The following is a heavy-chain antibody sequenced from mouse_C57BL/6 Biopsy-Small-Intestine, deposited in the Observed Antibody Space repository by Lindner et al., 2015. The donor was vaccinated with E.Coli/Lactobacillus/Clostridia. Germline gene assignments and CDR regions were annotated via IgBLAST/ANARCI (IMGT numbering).Heavy chain of an antibody. CDR2: IYPGDGDT. J-gene: IGHJ3*01. Sequence: VQLQESGPELVKPGASVKISCKASGYAFSSSWMNWVKQRPGKGLEWVGQIYPGDGDTNYNGKFKGKATLTADKSSSTAYMQLSSLTSEDSAVDFCVRGTAQALWFAYWGQGTLVTVSA. CDR1: GYAFSSSW. D-gene: IGHD3-2*02. V-gene: IGHV1-82*01. CDR3: VRGTAQALWFAY.